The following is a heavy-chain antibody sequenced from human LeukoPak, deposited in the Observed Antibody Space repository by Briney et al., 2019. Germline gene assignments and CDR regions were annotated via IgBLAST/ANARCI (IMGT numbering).Heavy chain of an antibody. CDR1: GFTFTTYW. J-gene: IGHJ4*02. Sequence: GGSLRLSCAASGFTFTTYWMSWVRQAPGKGLEWVANIKPDGSEKYYVDSVKGRFTISRDNAKNSLYLRMNSLRAEDTALYYCAKGWYSSSWYYFDYWGQGTLVTVPS. CDR3: AKGWYSSSWYYFDY. CDR2: IKPDGSEK. D-gene: IGHD6-13*01. V-gene: IGHV3-7*03.